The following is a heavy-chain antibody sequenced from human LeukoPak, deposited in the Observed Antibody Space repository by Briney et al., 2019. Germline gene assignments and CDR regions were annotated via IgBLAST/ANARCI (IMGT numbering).Heavy chain of an antibody. CDR2: ISSNGGST. J-gene: IGHJ4*02. D-gene: IGHD5-18*01. V-gene: IGHV3-64D*09. CDR1: GFTFSIYA. CDR3: VQRAPAPVDTYDY. Sequence: GGSLRLSCSASGFTFSIYAMHWVRQGPGKGLECVSAISSNGGSTYYADSVKGRFTISRDNSKNTLYLQMSSLRPEDTAVYYCVQRAPAPVDTYDYRGQGTLVTVSS.